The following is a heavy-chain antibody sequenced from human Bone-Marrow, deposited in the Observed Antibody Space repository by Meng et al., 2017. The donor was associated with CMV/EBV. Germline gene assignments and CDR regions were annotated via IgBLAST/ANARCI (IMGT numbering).Heavy chain of an antibody. CDR1: GFIFNTYG. Sequence: GGSLRLSCAASGFIFNTYGMHWVRQVPGKGLEWVAYVSDISSTKYYGDSVRGRFSISRDNAKNSLYLQMNSLRAEDTAVYYCASVYSGYDINYFDHWGQGTLVTVSS. J-gene: IGHJ4*02. V-gene: IGHV3-48*04. CDR3: ASVYSGYDINYFDH. D-gene: IGHD5-12*01. CDR2: VSDISSTK.